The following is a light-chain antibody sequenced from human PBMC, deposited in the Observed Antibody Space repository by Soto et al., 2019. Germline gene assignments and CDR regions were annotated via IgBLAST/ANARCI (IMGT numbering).Light chain of an antibody. V-gene: IGKV1-6*01. CDR1: RDIGSD. Sequence: ATQMTQSPSSLSASVGDRITITCRASRDIGSDLSWYQQKPGKAPTLLIYAASNLQSGVPSRFSGSGSGTDFTFTISSLQPEDIATYYCQQFEDFPRAIIFGQGTRLEIK. CDR3: QQFEDFPRAII. CDR2: AAS. J-gene: IGKJ5*01.